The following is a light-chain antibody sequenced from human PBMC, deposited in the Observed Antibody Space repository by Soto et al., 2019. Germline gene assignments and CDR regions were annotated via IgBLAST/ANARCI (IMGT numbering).Light chain of an antibody. V-gene: IGKV3-20*01. Sequence: EIVLTQSPGTLSLSPGERATLSCRASQSVSSNYLAWYQQKPGQAPRLLIYGASNRATGIPDRFSGSGSGTNLTITISRLEPGDFAVFYCQQYGDPPITFGQGTRLEIK. CDR2: GAS. CDR1: QSVSSNY. J-gene: IGKJ5*01. CDR3: QQYGDPPIT.